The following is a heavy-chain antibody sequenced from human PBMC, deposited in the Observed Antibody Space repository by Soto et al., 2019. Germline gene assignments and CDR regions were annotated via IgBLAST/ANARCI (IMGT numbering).Heavy chain of an antibody. CDR1: GFTFSSYA. J-gene: IGHJ6*02. D-gene: IGHD1-26*01. CDR3: AKDRGIVGATTYYYGMDV. V-gene: IGHV3-30*18. CDR2: ISYDGSNK. Sequence: PGGSLRLSCAASGFTFSSYAMHLVRQAPGQGLEWVAVISYDGSNKYYADSVKGRFTISRDNSKNTLYLQMNSLRAEDTAVYYCAKDRGIVGATTYYYGMDVWGQGTTVTVSS.